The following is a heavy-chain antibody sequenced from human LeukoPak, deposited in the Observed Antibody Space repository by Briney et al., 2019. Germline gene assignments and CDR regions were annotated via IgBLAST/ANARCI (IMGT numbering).Heavy chain of an antibody. V-gene: IGHV3-20*04. J-gene: IGHJ4*02. D-gene: IGHD2-21*02. CDR3: ATVPHCGGDSYSNYFDS. CDR1: GFTFDDYG. Sequence: GGSLRLSCAASGFTFDDYGMSWVRQAPGKGLEWISGINWNGGSTGYAESVKGRVTISRDNAKNSPYLQMNSLRAEDTALYSCATVPHCGGDSYSNYFDSWGQGTLVTVSS. CDR2: INWNGGST.